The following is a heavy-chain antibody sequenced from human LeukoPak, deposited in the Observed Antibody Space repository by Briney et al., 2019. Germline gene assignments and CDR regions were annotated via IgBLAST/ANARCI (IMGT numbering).Heavy chain of an antibody. CDR3: ARDLGQYYDTSDNWFDP. Sequence: PGGSLRLSCEASGFTFRSYWMHWVRQAPGKGLVWVSRINGDGSSTSYADSVKGRFTISRDNAKNTLNLQMNSLRAEDTAVYYCARDLGQYYDTSDNWFDPWGQGTLVTVSS. D-gene: IGHD3-22*01. CDR2: INGDGSST. V-gene: IGHV3-74*01. J-gene: IGHJ5*02. CDR1: GFTFRSYW.